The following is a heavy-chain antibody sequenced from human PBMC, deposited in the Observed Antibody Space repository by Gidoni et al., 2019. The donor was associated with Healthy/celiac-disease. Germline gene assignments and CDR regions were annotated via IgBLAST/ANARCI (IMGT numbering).Heavy chain of an antibody. CDR1: GFTVADYS. D-gene: IGHD3-10*01. V-gene: IGHV3-43*01. CDR2: ISWDGGST. CDR3: AKDQTSGVRGFFDY. J-gene: IGHJ4*02. Sequence: EVQLVESGGVVVQPGGSLRPPCAASGFTVADYSMHWVRQAPGKGLGWVSLISWDGGSTYYADSVKGRFTISRDNSKNSLYLQMNSLRTEDTALYYCAKDQTSGVRGFFDYWGQGTLVTVSS.